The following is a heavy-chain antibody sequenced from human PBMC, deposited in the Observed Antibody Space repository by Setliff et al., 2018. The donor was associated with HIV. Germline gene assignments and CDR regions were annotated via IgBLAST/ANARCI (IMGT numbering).Heavy chain of an antibody. J-gene: IGHJ5*02. CDR1: GGSISSYY. CDR3: AREREAWSAYDS. D-gene: IGHD3-3*01. V-gene: IGHV4-59*12. Sequence: PSETLSLTCTVSGGSISSYYWSWIRQPPGKGLEWIGYIYYSGSTNYNSSLESRVAISLDTSSNQFSLKLSSVTAADTAVYHCAREREAWSAYDSWGQGTLVTVSS. CDR2: IYYSGST.